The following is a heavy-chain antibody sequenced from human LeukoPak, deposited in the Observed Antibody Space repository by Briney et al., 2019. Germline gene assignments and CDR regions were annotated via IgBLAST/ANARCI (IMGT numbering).Heavy chain of an antibody. D-gene: IGHD2-15*01. Sequence: TSVKVSCKTSGYTFTSYYIHWVRQAPGQGLEWMGIINPSGGSTNYAQRFQGRVTVTRDTSTSTVYMELSSLSTEDTAVYYCAGISRLAFDYWGQGTLVTVSS. CDR1: GYTFTSYY. V-gene: IGHV1-46*01. CDR3: AGISRLAFDY. CDR2: INPSGGST. J-gene: IGHJ4*02.